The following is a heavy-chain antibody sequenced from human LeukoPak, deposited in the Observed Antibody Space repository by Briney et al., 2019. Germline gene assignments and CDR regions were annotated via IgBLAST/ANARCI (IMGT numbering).Heavy chain of an antibody. J-gene: IGHJ6*02. CDR3: ARTAGYSSGWSHYYYYGMDV. D-gene: IGHD6-19*01. CDR1: GFTFGSYA. V-gene: IGHV3-30-3*01. CDR2: ISYDRSNK. Sequence: GGSLRLSCAASGFTFGSYAMDWVRQAPGKGLEWVAVISYDRSNKYYADSVKGRFTISRDNSKNTLYLQMNSLRAEDTAVYYCARTAGYSSGWSHYYYYGMDVWGQGTTVTVSS.